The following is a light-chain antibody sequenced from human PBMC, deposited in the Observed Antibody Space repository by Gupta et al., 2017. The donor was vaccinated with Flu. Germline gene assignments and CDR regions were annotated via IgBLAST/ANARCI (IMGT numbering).Light chain of an antibody. CDR2: EVS. CDR3: SSYTSSSTPA. V-gene: IGLV2-14*01. Sequence: SALTHPASVSGSPGQSIPIPCTGTSSDVGGYNYVSWYQQHPGKAPKLMIYEVSNRPSGVSNRFSGSKSGNTASLTISGLQAEDEADYYCSSYTSSSTPAFGGGTKLTVL. CDR1: SSDVGGYNY. J-gene: IGLJ2*01.